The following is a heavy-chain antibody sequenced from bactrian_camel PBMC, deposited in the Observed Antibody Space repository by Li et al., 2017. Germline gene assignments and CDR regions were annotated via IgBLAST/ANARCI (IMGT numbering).Heavy chain of an antibody. Sequence: QLVESGGGLVQPGGSLRLSCAASGFTYSVYAMTWVRQAPGKGLEWVSTIYSGGSITYYADSVKGRFTISRDNAKNTLILQLNSLKTEDTAMYYCARCSGSYCYGYVNYWGQGTQVTVS. V-gene: IGHV3S31*01. CDR3: ARCSGSYCYGYVNY. J-gene: IGHJ4*01. CDR1: GFTYSVYA. D-gene: IGHD2*01. CDR2: IYSGGSIT.